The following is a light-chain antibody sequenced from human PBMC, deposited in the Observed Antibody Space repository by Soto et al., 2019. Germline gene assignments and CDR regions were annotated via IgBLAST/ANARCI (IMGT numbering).Light chain of an antibody. V-gene: IGKV1-5*03. CDR1: QTISSW. CDR2: KAS. J-gene: IGKJ1*01. CDR3: QQYNSYRWT. Sequence: DIQMTQSPSTLSGSVGDRVTIHCRASQTISSWLGWYQQKPGKAPKLLIYKASSLESGVPSRFSGSGSGTEFTLTISRLQPDDFSTYYCQQYNSYRWTFGLGTKVDIK.